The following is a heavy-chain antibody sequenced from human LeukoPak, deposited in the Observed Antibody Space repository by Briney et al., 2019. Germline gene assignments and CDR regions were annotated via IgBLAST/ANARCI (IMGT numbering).Heavy chain of an antibody. V-gene: IGHV4-59*01. Sequence: SETLSLTCTVAGGSISSYYWSWIRQPPGKGLEWIGYIYYSGSTNYNPSLKSRVTISVDTSKNQFSLKLSSVTAADTAVYYCARRLYGRMDVWGKGTTVTVSS. CDR3: ARRLYGRMDV. J-gene: IGHJ6*04. D-gene: IGHD3-10*01. CDR2: IYYSGST. CDR1: GGSISSYY.